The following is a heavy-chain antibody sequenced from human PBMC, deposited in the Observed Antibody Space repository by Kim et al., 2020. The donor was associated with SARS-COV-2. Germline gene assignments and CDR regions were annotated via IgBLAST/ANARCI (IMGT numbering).Heavy chain of an antibody. J-gene: IGHJ4*02. CDR3: ARERGMAYYYDSSGYPLFAY. CDR2: IYTSGST. D-gene: IGHD3-22*01. V-gene: IGHV4-61*02. Sequence: SETLSLTCTVSGGSISSGSYYWSWIRQPAGKGLEWIGRIYTSGSTNYNPSLKSRVTISVDTSKNQFSLKLSSVTAADTAVYYCARERGMAYYYDSSGYPLFAYWGQGTLVTVSS. CDR1: GGSISSGSYY.